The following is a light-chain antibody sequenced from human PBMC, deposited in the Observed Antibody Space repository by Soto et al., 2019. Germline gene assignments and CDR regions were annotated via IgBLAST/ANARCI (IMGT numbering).Light chain of an antibody. CDR1: QSVSSSY. J-gene: IGKJ2*01. V-gene: IGKV3-20*01. CDR3: KHYGSPPT. CDR2: GAS. Sequence: EIVLTQSPGTLSLSPGERATLSCRASQSVSSSYFAWYQKKPDHATRLIIYGASSQSTGIPGRFSGSGSGKVFPLTISILQHEDFTLYYCKHYGSPPTFGQGTKLEIK.